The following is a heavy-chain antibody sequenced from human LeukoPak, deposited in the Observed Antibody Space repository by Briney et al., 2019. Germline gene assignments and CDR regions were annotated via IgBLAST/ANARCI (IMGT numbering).Heavy chain of an antibody. CDR3: ARHGYSSSWYLGSGFGY. CDR2: VYSGGTADYGGST. Sequence: SETLSLTCTVSGVSISNSGYYWGWIRQTPGKGLEWIGSVYSGGTADYGGSTYYNPSLRSRVTVSLDTSKNQFSLKLTFVTAADTAVYYCARHGYSSSWYLGSGFGYWGQGTLVTVSS. D-gene: IGHD6-13*01. V-gene: IGHV4-39*01. J-gene: IGHJ4*02. CDR1: GVSISNSGYY.